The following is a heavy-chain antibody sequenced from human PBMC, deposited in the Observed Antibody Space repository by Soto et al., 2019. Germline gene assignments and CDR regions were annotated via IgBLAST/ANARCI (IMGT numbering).Heavy chain of an antibody. CDR2: INGGSTP. V-gene: IGHV3-23*01. CDR3: AKDKDWSGVYGMDV. J-gene: IGHJ6*02. CDR1: GFTFSSYA. Sequence: GGSLRLSCMASGFTFSSYAMNWVRQAPGKGLEWVTGINGGSTPYYADCVKGRFTISRDNSKNTLYLQMNSLRAEDKAVYYCAKDKDWSGVYGMDVWGQGTTVTVSS. D-gene: IGHD3-3*01.